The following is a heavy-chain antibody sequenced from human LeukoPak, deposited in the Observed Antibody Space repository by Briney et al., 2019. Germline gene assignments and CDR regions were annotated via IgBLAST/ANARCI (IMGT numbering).Heavy chain of an antibody. J-gene: IGHJ4*02. D-gene: IGHD3-9*01. CDR1: GFTFSTYD. Sequence: GGSLRLSCAASGFTFSTYDFHWVRQATGKGLEWVSAIGTVGDTHYPGSVKGRFTISRENAKNSVYLQMDSLRAGDTAVYYCARESNDFLTGYYDYWGQGILVTVSS. V-gene: IGHV3-13*01. CDR3: ARESNDFLTGYYDY. CDR2: IGTVGDT.